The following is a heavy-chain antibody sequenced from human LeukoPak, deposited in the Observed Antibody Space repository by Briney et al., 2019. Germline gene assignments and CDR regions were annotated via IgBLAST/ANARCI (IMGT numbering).Heavy chain of an antibody. CDR3: ARATITMIVVVTDFDY. CDR2: ISSSGSTI. CDR1: GFTFSDYY. J-gene: IGHJ4*02. Sequence: GGSLRLSCAASGFTFSDYYMSWIRQAPGKGLEWVSYISSSGSTIYYADSVKGRLTISRDNAKNSLYLQMNSLRAEDTAVYYCARATITMIVVVTDFDYWGQGTLVTVSS. D-gene: IGHD3-22*01. V-gene: IGHV3-11*01.